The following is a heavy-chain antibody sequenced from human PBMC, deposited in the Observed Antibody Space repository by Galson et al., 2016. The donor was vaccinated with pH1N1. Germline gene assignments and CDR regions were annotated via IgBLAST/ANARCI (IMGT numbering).Heavy chain of an antibody. Sequence: SLRLSCAASGFTFSSYWMSWVRQVPGKGLEWVANIRQDGGERYYVGSVKGRFTISRDNAKNSLYLQMNRLRAEDTAIYYCASHGPTPTTVGALGAYWGRGTLVTVSS. D-gene: IGHD4-23*01. V-gene: IGHV3-7*01. J-gene: IGHJ4*02. CDR1: GFTFSSYW. CDR3: ASHGPTPTTVGALGAY. CDR2: IRQDGGER.